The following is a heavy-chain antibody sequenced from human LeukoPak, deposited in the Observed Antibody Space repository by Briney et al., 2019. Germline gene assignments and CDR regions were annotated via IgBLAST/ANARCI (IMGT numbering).Heavy chain of an antibody. D-gene: IGHD1-26*01. V-gene: IGHV4-39*07. Sequence: SETLSLTCTVSGGSISSSSYYWGWIRQPPGKGLEWIGSIYYSGSTYYNPSLKSRVTISVDTSKNQFSLKLSSVTAADTAVYYCANTLLSPVGLMDVWGKGTTVTVSS. CDR2: IYYSGST. CDR3: ANTLLSPVGLMDV. CDR1: GGSISSSSYY. J-gene: IGHJ6*03.